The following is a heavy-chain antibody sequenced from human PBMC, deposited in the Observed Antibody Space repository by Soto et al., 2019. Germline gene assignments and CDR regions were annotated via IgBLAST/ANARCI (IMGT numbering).Heavy chain of an antibody. CDR3: ARYNSYAIDY. Sequence: VQLQESGPGLVKPSETLSLTCTVSGSSISSYYWSWVRQPPGKGLEWIAIIHYSWTTNYKPALASRATVSVDTTKHQFSLKMTAVTAADSAIYFAARYNSYAIDYWGRGTLVTVSS. D-gene: IGHD2-2*01. V-gene: IGHV4-59*01. J-gene: IGHJ4*02. CDR1: GSSISSYY. CDR2: IHYSWTT.